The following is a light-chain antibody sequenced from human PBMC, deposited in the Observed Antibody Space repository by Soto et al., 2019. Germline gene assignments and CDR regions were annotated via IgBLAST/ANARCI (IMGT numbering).Light chain of an antibody. CDR1: QSINTW. V-gene: IGKV1-5*03. J-gene: IGKJ1*01. CDR3: QQYITYPT. CDR2: KAS. Sequence: DIQMTQSPSTLSASVGDRVTITCRASQSINTWLTWYQQRPGKAPKLLIYKASNLESGVPSRFSGSGSGTEFTLTIXSLQPDALATYYCQQYITYPTFGQGTKV.